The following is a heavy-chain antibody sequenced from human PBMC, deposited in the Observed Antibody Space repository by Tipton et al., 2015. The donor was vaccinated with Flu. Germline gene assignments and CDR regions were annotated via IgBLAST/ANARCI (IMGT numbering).Heavy chain of an antibody. CDR3: ARDGGDYSKPYGLDV. Sequence: TLSLTCSVSGVSITDYYWTWIRQPAGKGLEWIGHMFYSGRTDYNPSLKSRVTISIDPSKNQFSLKLTSVTAADTALYYCARDGGDYSKPYGLDVWGQGTTVTVSS. CDR2: MFYSGRT. J-gene: IGHJ6*02. V-gene: IGHV4-59*01. CDR1: GVSITDYY. D-gene: IGHD4-11*01.